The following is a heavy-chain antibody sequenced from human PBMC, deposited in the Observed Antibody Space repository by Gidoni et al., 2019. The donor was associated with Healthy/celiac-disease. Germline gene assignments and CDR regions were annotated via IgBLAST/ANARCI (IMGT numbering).Heavy chain of an antibody. Sequence: QVQLQQWGAGLLKPSETLSLTCAVYVGSFSCYYWSWIRQPPGKGLEWIGEINHSGSTNYNPSLKSRVTISVDTSKNQFSLKLSSVTAADTAVYYCAREGYSSGWIDAFYIWGQGTMVTVSS. V-gene: IGHV4-34*01. CDR2: INHSGST. CDR3: AREGYSSGWIDAFYI. J-gene: IGHJ3*02. CDR1: VGSFSCYY. D-gene: IGHD6-19*01.